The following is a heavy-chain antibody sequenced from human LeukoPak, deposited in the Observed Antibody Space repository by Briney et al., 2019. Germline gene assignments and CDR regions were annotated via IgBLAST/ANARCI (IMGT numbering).Heavy chain of an antibody. CDR2: INPNSGAT. V-gene: IGHV1-2*02. CDR3: VRDGAFDY. CDR1: GYTFTAYY. Sequence: ASVKVSCKASGYTFTAYYMHWVRQAPGQGPEWMGWINPNSGATNHAQKLQGRVTLTRDTSINTAYMELSRLRSDDTAVYYCVRDGAFDYWGQGTLGTVSS. J-gene: IGHJ4*02.